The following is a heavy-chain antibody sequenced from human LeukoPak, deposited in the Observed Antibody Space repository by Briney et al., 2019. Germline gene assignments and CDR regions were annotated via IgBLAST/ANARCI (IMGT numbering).Heavy chain of an antibody. CDR2: FDPEDGET. CDR1: GYTLTELS. D-gene: IGHD1-14*01. V-gene: IGHV1-24*01. CDR3: APLNNRLDY. Sequence: ASVKVSCKVSGYTLTELSMHWVRQAPGKGLEWMGGFDPEDGETIYAQKFQGRVTMPEDTSTDTAYMELSSLISEDTAVYYCAPLNNRLDYWGQGTLVTVSS. J-gene: IGHJ4*02.